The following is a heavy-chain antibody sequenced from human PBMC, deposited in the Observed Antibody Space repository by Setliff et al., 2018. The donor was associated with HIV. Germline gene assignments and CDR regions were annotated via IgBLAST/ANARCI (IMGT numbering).Heavy chain of an antibody. J-gene: IGHJ4*02. D-gene: IGHD7-27*01. Sequence: ASVKVSCKTSGYTFTDYFMHWVRQAPGQGLEWMGWISPHNADKNIPQRFRGRVTLTRDTSISTAYMELSGLRSDDTAMYYCARQFSNSLDYWGQGTLVTVSS. CDR1: GYTFTDYF. V-gene: IGHV1-2*02. CDR2: ISPHNADK. CDR3: ARQFSNSLDY.